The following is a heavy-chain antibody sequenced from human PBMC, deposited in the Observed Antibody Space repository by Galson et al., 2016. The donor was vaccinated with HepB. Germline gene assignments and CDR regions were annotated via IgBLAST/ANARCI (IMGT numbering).Heavy chain of an antibody. CDR2: IWYDGSNE. V-gene: IGHV3-33*01. Sequence: SLRLSCAASGFTFSSYGMHWVRQAPGKGLEWVAVIWYDGSNEYYADSVKGRFTISRDTSKNTLYLQMNSLRAEDTAVYYCASLGSLGSFSRGLYWGQGTLVTVSS. CDR3: ASLGSLGSFSRGLY. CDR1: GFTFSSYG. J-gene: IGHJ4*02. D-gene: IGHD3-10*01.